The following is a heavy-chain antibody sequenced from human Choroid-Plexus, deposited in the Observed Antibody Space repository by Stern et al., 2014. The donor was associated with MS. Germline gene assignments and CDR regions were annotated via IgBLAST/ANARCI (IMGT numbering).Heavy chain of an antibody. J-gene: IGHJ5*02. D-gene: IGHD2-8*01. CDR1: GFTFGSCA. V-gene: IGHV3-30*18. CDR2: VSYDGSNK. CDR3: AKDRQYLTYFFDH. Sequence: VQLVESGGGVVQPGRPLRLSCAASGFTFGSCAMHWVRQAPGKGLEWVAGVSYDGSNKYYADSVKGRFTVSRDNSQNTLYMQMSSPRAEDTAVYYCAKDRQYLTYFFDHWGQGSLVTVSS.